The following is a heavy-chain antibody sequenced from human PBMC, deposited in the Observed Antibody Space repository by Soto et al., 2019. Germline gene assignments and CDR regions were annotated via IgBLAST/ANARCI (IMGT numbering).Heavy chain of an antibody. CDR2: IIPIFGTA. Sequence: SVKVSCKASGGTCSIYAISGGLQAPVRWLDWMGGIIPIFGTANYAQKFQGRVTITADESTSTAYMELSSLRSEDTAVYYCARDRATWEVLWFGELPPTGYYYYYGMDVWGQGTTDTVSS. D-gene: IGHD3-10*01. V-gene: IGHV1-69*13. CDR3: ARDRATWEVLWFGELPPTGYYYYYGMDV. CDR1: GGTCSIYA. J-gene: IGHJ6*02.